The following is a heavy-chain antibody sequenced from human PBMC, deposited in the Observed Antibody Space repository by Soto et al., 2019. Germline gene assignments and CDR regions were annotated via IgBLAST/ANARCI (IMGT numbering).Heavy chain of an antibody. CDR1: GGSISRYY. J-gene: IGHJ3*02. V-gene: IGHV4-59*01. CDR3: ARGRHWNEESLEDDAFDI. CDR2: IYYSGNT. Sequence: QVQLQESGPGLVKPSETLSLTCAVSGGSISRYYWSWIRQPPGKGLEWIGYIYYSGNTNYNPSLKSRVTISVDTSKNQFSLKLTSVTAADTAVYYCARGRHWNEESLEDDAFDIWGQGTMVTVSS. D-gene: IGHD1-1*01.